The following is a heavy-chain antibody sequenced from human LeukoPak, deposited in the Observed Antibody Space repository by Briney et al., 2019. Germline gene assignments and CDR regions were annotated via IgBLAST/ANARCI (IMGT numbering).Heavy chain of an antibody. CDR3: ARDSSSNWYFDL. Sequence: SETLSLTCTVSGGSISNYCWSWIRQSAGKGLEWIGRIYITGSTNYNPSLKSRVSMSLDTSKNQLSLKLSSVTAADTAVYYCARDSSSNWYFDLWGRGTLVTVSS. CDR2: IYITGST. D-gene: IGHD2-2*01. V-gene: IGHV4-4*07. J-gene: IGHJ2*01. CDR1: GGSISNYC.